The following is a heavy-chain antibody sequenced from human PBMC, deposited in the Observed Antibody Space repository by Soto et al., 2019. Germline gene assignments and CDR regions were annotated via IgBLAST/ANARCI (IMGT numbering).Heavy chain of an antibody. D-gene: IGHD2-15*01. CDR1: GFIFSSYA. J-gene: IGHJ4*02. Sequence: EVQLLEFGGGLVRPGGYLRLSCAASGFIFSSYAMHWVRQPPGKGMEWVSGISGHGGDIYYADSVKGRFTISRDTAASTVYLQMDSLRADDTGVYYWAREDGGGPVYFWGQGTLVTFSS. CDR3: AREDGGGPVYF. V-gene: IGHV3-23*01. CDR2: ISGHGGDI.